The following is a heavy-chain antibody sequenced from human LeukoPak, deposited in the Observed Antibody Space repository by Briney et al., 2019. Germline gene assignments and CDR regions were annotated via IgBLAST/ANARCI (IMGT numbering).Heavy chain of an antibody. CDR2: INSDGRST. V-gene: IGHV3-74*01. Sequence: PGGSLRLSCAASGFTFSTYWMHWVRQAPGKGLVWVSRINSDGRSTRYADSVKGRFTISKDSSKNTVYLQMNNLRDEDTALYYCAKDPVYSNSQRYFDYWGQGTLVTVSS. D-gene: IGHD6-13*01. CDR1: GFTFSTYW. J-gene: IGHJ4*02. CDR3: AKDPVYSNSQRYFDY.